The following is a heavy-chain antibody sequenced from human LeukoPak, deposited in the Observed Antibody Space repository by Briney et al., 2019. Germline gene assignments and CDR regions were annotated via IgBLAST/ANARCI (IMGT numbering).Heavy chain of an antibody. V-gene: IGHV3-30*03. CDR2: ISNDGSDK. CDR3: ASKLIAVGGIV. D-gene: IGHD6-19*01. J-gene: IGHJ4*02. CDR1: GFTFDNYS. Sequence: GGSLRLSCAASGFTFDNYSMHWVRQAPGKGLEWVATISNDGSDKYYADSVKGRFTISRDNSKNTLYLQMNSLRAEDTAVYYLASKLIAVGGIVWGEGSLVIV.